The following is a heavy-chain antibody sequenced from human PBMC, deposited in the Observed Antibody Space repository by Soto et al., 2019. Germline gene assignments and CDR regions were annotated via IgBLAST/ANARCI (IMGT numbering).Heavy chain of an antibody. CDR3: ARDGGRHSGGIDY. V-gene: IGHV1-69*13. D-gene: IGHD1-26*01. CDR2: IIPIFGTA. J-gene: IGHJ4*02. CDR1: GGTFSSYS. Sequence: GASVKVSCKASGGTFSSYSINWVRQAPGQGIEWMGEIIPIFGTANYAQKFQGRVTITADESTSTAYMELSSLRSEDTAVYYCARDGGRHSGGIDYWGQGTLVTVSS.